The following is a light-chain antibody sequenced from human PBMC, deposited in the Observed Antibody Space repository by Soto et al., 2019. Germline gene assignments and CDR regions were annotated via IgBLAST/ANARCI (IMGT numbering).Light chain of an antibody. CDR2: NNN. CDR3: AAWDDSMNGYV. CDR1: SSNIGTNA. V-gene: IGLV1-44*01. J-gene: IGLJ1*01. Sequence: QSVLTQPPSASGTPGQRVTISCSGGSSNIGTNAVNWYQQLPGTAPTLLIYNNNQRPSGVPDRFSGSKSGTSASLAISGLQSGDEADYYCAAWDDSMNGYVFGTGTKVTVL.